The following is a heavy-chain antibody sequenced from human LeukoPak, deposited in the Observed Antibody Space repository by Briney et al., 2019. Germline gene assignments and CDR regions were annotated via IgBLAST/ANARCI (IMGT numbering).Heavy chain of an antibody. CDR3: TRSRRDGNDY. D-gene: IGHD5-24*01. J-gene: IGHJ4*02. CDR2: INEDGSAK. CDR1: GFTFISSW. Sequence: GGSLRLSCAASGFTFISSWMSWVRQAPGRGLEWVANINEDGSAKYYVDSVKGRFTISRDNAKTSLDLQVNSLRAEDTAVNYCTRSRRDGNDYWGQGTLVTVSS. V-gene: IGHV3-7*01.